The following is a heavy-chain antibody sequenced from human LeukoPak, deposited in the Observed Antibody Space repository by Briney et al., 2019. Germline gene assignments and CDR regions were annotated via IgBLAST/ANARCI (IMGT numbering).Heavy chain of an antibody. D-gene: IGHD3-10*01. CDR3: ASSQDTMVRGVIDY. CDR1: GYSISSGYY. CDR2: IYHSGST. Sequence: SETLSLTCTVSGYSISSGYYWGWIRQPPGKGLECIGSIYHSGSTYYNPSLKSRVTISVDTSKNQFSLKLSSVTAADTAVYYCASSQDTMVRGVIDYWGQGTLVTVSS. V-gene: IGHV4-38-2*02. J-gene: IGHJ4*02.